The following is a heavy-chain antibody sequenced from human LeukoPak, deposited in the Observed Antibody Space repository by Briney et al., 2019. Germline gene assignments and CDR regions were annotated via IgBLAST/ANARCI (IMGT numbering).Heavy chain of an antibody. D-gene: IGHD2-2*01. CDR2: ISYNGSNK. CDR1: GFTFSSYG. J-gene: IGHJ3*02. V-gene: IGHV3-30*03. Sequence: GGSLRLSCAASGFTFSSYGMHWVRQAPGKGLDWVAVISYNGSNKYYADSVKGRFTISRDNSKNTLYLQMNSLRAEDTAVYYCARDPGGYCSSTSCYYDAFDIWGQGTMVTVSS. CDR3: ARDPGGYCSSTSCYYDAFDI.